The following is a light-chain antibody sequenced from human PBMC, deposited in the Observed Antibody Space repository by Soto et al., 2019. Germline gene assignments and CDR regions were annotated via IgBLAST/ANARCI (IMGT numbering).Light chain of an antibody. V-gene: IGKV1-39*01. CDR1: QSVATS. Sequence: DVQLTQSPSSLSASVGDRVTITCRASQSVATSLNWYHQKPGKAPTLLIYGASILQDGVPSRFSGSGSGTDFALTISSLQPEDFATYYCQQTSTSPRTFGQGPNLDIK. J-gene: IGKJ2*01. CDR2: GAS. CDR3: QQTSTSPRT.